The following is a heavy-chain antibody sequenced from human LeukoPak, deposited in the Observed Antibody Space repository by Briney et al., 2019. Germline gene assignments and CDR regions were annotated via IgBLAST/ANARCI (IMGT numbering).Heavy chain of an antibody. CDR2: ISGSGGST. J-gene: IGHJ5*02. V-gene: IGHV3-23*01. D-gene: IGHD6-19*01. CDR1: GFTFSSYG. Sequence: PGGTLRLSCAASGFTFSSYGMSWVRQAPGKGLEWVSAISGSGGSTYYADSVKGRFTISRDNSKNTLYLQMNSLRAEDTAVYYCAKAQYSSGWYAGDWFDPWGQGTLVTVSS. CDR3: AKAQYSSGWYAGDWFDP.